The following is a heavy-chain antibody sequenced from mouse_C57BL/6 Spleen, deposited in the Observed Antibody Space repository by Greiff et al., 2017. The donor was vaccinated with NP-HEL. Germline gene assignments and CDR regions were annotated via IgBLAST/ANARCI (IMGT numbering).Heavy chain of an antibody. Sequence: QVQLQQPGAELVKPGASVKLSCKASGYTFTSYWMQWVKQRPGQGLEWIGEIDPSDSYTNYNQKFKGKATLTVDTSSSTAYMQLSSLTSEDSAVYYCASRGYGSYWGQGTLVTVSA. D-gene: IGHD2-2*01. CDR2: IDPSDSYT. V-gene: IGHV1-50*01. CDR3: ASRGYGSY. CDR1: GYTFTSYW. J-gene: IGHJ3*01.